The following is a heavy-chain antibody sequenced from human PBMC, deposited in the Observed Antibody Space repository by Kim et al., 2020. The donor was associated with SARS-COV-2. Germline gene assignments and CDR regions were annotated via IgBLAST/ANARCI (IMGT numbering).Heavy chain of an antibody. D-gene: IGHD3-3*01. V-gene: IGHV4-31*03. CDR3: ARGRITIFVVVTEFDY. J-gene: IGHJ4*02. Sequence: TLSLTCTVSGGSISSGGYYWSWIRQHPGKGPEWIGYTYYSGSTYYNPSLKSRVTISVDTSKNQFSLKLSSVTAADTAVYYCARGRITIFVVVTEFDYWGQGTLVTVSS. CDR2: TYYSGST. CDR1: GGSISSGGYY.